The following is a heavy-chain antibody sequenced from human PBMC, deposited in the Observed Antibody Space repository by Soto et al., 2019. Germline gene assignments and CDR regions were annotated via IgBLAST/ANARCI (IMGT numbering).Heavy chain of an antibody. CDR3: PSSNTTFTSDY. Sequence: QVQLVQSGAEVKKPGASVKVSCKASGYTFTSYDINWVRQATGQGLEWMGWMNPNSGNTGSAQKFHCRVTMTTNTSISTAYMELSSLRSDDTAFYYCPSSNTTFTSDYWGQGTLVTVSS. D-gene: IGHD2-2*01. V-gene: IGHV1-8*01. CDR1: GYTFTSYD. J-gene: IGHJ4*02. CDR2: MNPNSGNT.